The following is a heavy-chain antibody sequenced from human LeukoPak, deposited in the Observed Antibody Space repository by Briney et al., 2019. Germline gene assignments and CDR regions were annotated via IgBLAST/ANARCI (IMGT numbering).Heavy chain of an antibody. D-gene: IGHD3-10*01. CDR3: ARDLAGGAFDI. CDR1: GGSISSSSYY. J-gene: IGHJ3*02. CDR2: IYYSGST. V-gene: IGHV4-61*01. Sequence: PSETLSLTCTVSGGSISSSSYYWSWIRQPPGKGLEWIGYIYYSGSTNYNPSLKSRVTISVDTSKNQFSLKLSSVTAADTAVYYCARDLAGGAFDIWGQGTMVTVSS.